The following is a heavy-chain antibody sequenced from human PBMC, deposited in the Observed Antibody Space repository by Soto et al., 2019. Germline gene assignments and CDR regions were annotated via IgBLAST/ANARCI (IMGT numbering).Heavy chain of an antibody. CDR3: ARLRWEDFDR. CDR2: IYYSGST. V-gene: IGHV4-39*01. D-gene: IGHD1-26*01. Sequence: PSETLSLTCTVSGGSISSSSYYWGWIRQPPGKGLEWIGSIYYSGSTYYNPSLKSRVTISVDTSKNQFSLKLSSVTAADTAVYYCARLRWEDFDRWGRGTLVTVSS. CDR1: GGSISSSSYY. J-gene: IGHJ2*01.